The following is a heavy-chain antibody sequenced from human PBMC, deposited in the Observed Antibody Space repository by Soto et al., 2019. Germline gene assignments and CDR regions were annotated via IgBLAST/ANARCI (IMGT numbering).Heavy chain of an antibody. Sequence: ASVNVSGKASGYTFTSYVINWLRQAPGQGLEWMGWISGYNGNTNYAQMIEGRVTMTTDTSTSTAYMELRSLISDDTAVYYCARAWFGESFDIWGQGTKVTVSS. V-gene: IGHV1-18*01. J-gene: IGHJ3*02. CDR3: ARAWFGESFDI. CDR2: ISGYNGNT. CDR1: GYTFTSYV. D-gene: IGHD3-10*01.